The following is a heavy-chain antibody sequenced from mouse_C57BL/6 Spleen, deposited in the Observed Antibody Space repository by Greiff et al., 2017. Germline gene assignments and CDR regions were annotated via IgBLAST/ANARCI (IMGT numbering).Heavy chain of an antibody. CDR1: GFTFNTYA. V-gene: IGHV10-3*01. CDR3: VGAGIIRYGLGY. Sequence: EVQRVESGGGLVQPKGSLKLSCAASGFTFNTYAMHWVRQAPGKGLEWVARIRSKSSNYATYYADSVKDRFTISRDDSQSMLYLQMNNLKTEDTAMYYCVGAGIIRYGLGYWGQGTLVTVSA. J-gene: IGHJ3*01. D-gene: IGHD1-1*01. CDR2: IRSKSSNYAT.